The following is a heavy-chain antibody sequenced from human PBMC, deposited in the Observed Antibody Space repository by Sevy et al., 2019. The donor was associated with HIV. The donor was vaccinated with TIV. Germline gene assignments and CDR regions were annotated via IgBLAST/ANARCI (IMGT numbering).Heavy chain of an antibody. Sequence: SETLSLTCTVSGGSISSSLYYWGWIRQPPGKGLEWIGRINYGGSTYYNPSLKSRVTISVDTSKNQFSLKLSSVTGADTAVYYCARLVRVVYAITYWFDPWGQGTLVTVSS. V-gene: IGHV4-39*01. CDR2: INYGGST. CDR3: ARLVRVVYAITYWFDP. J-gene: IGHJ5*02. D-gene: IGHD2-8*02. CDR1: GGSISSSLYY.